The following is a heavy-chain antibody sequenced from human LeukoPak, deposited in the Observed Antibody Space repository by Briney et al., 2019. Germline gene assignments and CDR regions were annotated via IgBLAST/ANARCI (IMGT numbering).Heavy chain of an antibody. V-gene: IGHV3-7*01. J-gene: IGHJ4*02. CDR3: TRQGHHNFEY. D-gene: IGHD1-14*01. Sequence: GGSLRLSCAASGFTFSSYAMSWVRQAPGKGLEWVANIKEDGSEKFYVDSVKGRFTISRDNAKNSLHLQLNSLRAEDTAVYYCTRQGHHNFEYWGQGTLVTVSS. CDR1: GFTFSSYA. CDR2: IKEDGSEK.